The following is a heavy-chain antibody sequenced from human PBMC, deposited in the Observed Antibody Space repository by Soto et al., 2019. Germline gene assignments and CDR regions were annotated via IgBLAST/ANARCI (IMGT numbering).Heavy chain of an antibody. CDR2: TYYRSKWYN. J-gene: IGHJ4*02. CDR1: GDSVSSNTAA. Sequence: SQTLSLTCAISGDSVSSNTAAWNWIRQSPSRGLEWLGRTYYRSKWYNDYAVSVKGRITFNPDTSKNQFSLQLNSVTPEDTAVYYCAFAGYDSSGYWGFGCWGQGTLVTV. V-gene: IGHV6-1*01. D-gene: IGHD3-22*01. CDR3: AFAGYDSSGYWGFGC.